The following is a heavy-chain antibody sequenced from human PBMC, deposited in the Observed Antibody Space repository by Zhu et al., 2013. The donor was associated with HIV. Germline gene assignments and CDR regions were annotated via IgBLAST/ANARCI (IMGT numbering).Heavy chain of an antibody. D-gene: IGHD3-3*01. J-gene: IGHJ4*02. V-gene: IGHV1-2*02. CDR2: INPDSGGT. CDR3: ARSLGLTFGVVV. Sequence: QVQLLQSGPEVKKPGASVKVSCKSSGYAFVGYYMHWVRQVPGQGFEWMGWINPDSGGTDYAQNFLGRVSITRDTSIGTAFMEVRRLTSDDTAVYYCARSLGLTFGVVVWGQGTLVTVSS. CDR1: GYAFVGYY.